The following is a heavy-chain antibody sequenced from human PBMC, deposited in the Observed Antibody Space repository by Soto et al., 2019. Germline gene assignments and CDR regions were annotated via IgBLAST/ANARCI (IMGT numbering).Heavy chain of an antibody. CDR2: IIPIFGTA. V-gene: IGHV1-69*13. CDR1: GGTFSSYA. Sequence: ASVKVSCKASGGTFSSYAISWVRQAPGQGLEWMGGIIPIFGTANYAQKFQGRVTITADESTSTAYMELSSLRSEDTAVYYCARGGMSIAARHRYYCGMDVWGQGTTVTVSS. J-gene: IGHJ6*02. D-gene: IGHD6-6*01. CDR3: ARGGMSIAARHRYYCGMDV.